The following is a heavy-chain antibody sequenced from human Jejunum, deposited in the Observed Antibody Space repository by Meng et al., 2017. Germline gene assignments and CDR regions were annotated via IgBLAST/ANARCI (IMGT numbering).Heavy chain of an antibody. Sequence: QVRRQGSGPGLVRPSGALSLTCAVSGGFSSIYWWSWLRQPPGKGLEWIGEMHQSGSSNYNPSLKSRLTMSVDESKNHFSLKLNSVTAADTAVYYCARGWKYAWFNWGQGTLVTVSS. CDR2: MHQSGSS. CDR3: ARGWKYAWFN. D-gene: IGHD1-7*01. CDR1: GGFSSIYW. V-gene: IGHV4-4*02. J-gene: IGHJ4*02.